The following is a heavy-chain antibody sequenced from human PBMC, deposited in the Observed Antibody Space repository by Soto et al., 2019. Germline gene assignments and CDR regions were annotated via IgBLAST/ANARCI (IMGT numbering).Heavy chain of an antibody. V-gene: IGHV1-69*06. D-gene: IGHD2-2*01. CDR1: GGTLTNYA. Sequence: QVQLVQSGPEVKEPGSSVEVSCKAPGGTLTNYAITWVRQAPGQGLEWVGGIIPIFNTPTYAQNFQGRVTITVDRSTRTAYLELSSLKSEDTAVYYCARDRPSTSGPFDYWGQGTLVTVSS. J-gene: IGHJ4*02. CDR2: IIPIFNTP. CDR3: ARDRPSTSGPFDY.